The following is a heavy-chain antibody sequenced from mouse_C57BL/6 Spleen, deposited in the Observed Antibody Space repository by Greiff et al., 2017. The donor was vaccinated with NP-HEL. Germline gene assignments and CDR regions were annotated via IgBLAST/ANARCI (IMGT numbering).Heavy chain of an antibody. D-gene: IGHD1-1*01. V-gene: IGHV10-1*01. Sequence: DVQLVESGGGLVQPKGSLKLSCAASGFSFNTYAMNWVRQAPGKGLEWVARIRSKSNNYATYYADSVKDRFTISRDDSESMLYLQMNNLKTEDTAMYYCVASTVVVDWYFDVWGTGTTVTVSS. CDR3: VASTVVVDWYFDV. CDR2: IRSKSNNYAT. J-gene: IGHJ1*03. CDR1: GFSFNTYA.